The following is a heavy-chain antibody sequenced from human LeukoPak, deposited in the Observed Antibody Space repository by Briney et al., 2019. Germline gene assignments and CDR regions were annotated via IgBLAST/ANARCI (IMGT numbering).Heavy chain of an antibody. CDR3: ARHAWGSYRSLDY. CDR2: IYTSGST. V-gene: IGHV4-4*09. D-gene: IGHD3-16*02. Sequence: SETLSLTCTVSGGCISSYYWSWIRQPPGKGLEWIGYIYTSGSTNYNPSLKSRVTISVDTSKNQFSLKLSSVPAADTAVYYCARHAWGSYRSLDYWGQGTLVTVSS. CDR1: GGCISSYY. J-gene: IGHJ4*02.